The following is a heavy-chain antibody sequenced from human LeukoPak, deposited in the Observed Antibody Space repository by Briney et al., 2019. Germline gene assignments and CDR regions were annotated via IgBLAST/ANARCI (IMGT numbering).Heavy chain of an antibody. J-gene: IGHJ4*02. Sequence: SQTLSLTCAISGDSVSSNSVTWNWIRQSPSRGLEWLGRTYYRSTWYNDYAVSARGRITVNPDTSKNQFSLHLNSVTPEDTAVYYCAKGGRYCTNGVCWITDYWGQGTLVTVSS. CDR2: TYYRSTWYN. D-gene: IGHD2-8*01. V-gene: IGHV6-1*01. CDR3: AKGGRYCTNGVCWITDY. CDR1: GDSVSSNSVT.